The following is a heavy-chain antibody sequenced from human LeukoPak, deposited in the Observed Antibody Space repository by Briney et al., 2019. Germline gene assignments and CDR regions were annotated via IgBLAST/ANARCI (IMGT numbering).Heavy chain of an antibody. Sequence: ASVKVSCKASGYTFTSYDINWVRQATGQGLEWMGWMNPNSGNTGYAQKFQARVTMTRNTSISTAYMELSSLRSEDTAVYYCARTKTMVVPSLSYWGQGTLVTVSS. J-gene: IGHJ4*02. V-gene: IGHV1-8*01. CDR3: ARTKTMVVPSLSY. CDR2: MNPNSGNT. CDR1: GYTFTSYD. D-gene: IGHD4-23*01.